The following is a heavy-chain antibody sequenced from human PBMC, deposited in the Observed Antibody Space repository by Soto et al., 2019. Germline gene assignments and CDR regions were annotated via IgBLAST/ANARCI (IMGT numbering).Heavy chain of an antibody. Sequence: SVYLSCVASRGTFSSSTISLVRQSPGQGREWMGRIIRMLGIENYAQKFYARVMITADKSTSKAYMELSSLRSEDTAVYYCASVISTMVRGVTASYCYYMDVWGKGTTVTVSS. CDR1: RGTFSSST. J-gene: IGHJ6*03. CDR2: IIRMLGIE. CDR3: ASVISTMVRGVTASYCYYMDV. V-gene: IGHV1-69*02. D-gene: IGHD3-10*01.